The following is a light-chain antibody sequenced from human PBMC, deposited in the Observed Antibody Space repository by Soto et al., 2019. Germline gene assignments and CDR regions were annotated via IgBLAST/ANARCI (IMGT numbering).Light chain of an antibody. V-gene: IGLV2-8*01. CDR1: SSDVGASEY. CDR3: TSYTSSYIFV. Sequence: QSVLTQPPSASGSPGQSVTISCTGTSSDVGASEYASWYQQHPGKAPKLMIYQVSKRPSGVPDRFSGSRSGNTASLTVSGLQAEDEADYYCTSYTSSYIFVLGGGTKLTVL. J-gene: IGLJ1*01. CDR2: QVS.